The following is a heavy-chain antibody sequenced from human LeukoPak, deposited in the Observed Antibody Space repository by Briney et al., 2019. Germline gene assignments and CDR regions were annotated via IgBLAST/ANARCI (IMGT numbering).Heavy chain of an antibody. V-gene: IGHV3-23*01. CDR3: AKVTLWFGELFGAFDI. D-gene: IGHD3-10*01. CDR2: ISGSGGST. CDR1: GFTFSSYA. J-gene: IGHJ3*02. Sequence: GGSLRLSCAASGFTFSSYAMSWVRQAPGKGLECVSAISGSGGSTYYADSVKGRFTISRDNSKNTLYLQMNSLRAEDTAVYYCAKVTLWFGELFGAFDIWGQGTMVTVSS.